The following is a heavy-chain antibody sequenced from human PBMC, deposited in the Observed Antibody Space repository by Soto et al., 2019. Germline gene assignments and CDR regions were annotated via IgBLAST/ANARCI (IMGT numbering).Heavy chain of an antibody. D-gene: IGHD3-10*01. CDR1: GFTFSSYG. Sequence: PGGSLRLSCAASGFTFSSYGMSWVRQAPGKGLEWVSSISGSGGSTYYADSVKGRFTISRDNSKNTLYLQMSSLRAGDTAVYYCANRNDYGSGSYFPFDHWGQGTLVTVSS. CDR2: ISGSGGST. V-gene: IGHV3-23*01. CDR3: ANRNDYGSGSYFPFDH. J-gene: IGHJ4*02.